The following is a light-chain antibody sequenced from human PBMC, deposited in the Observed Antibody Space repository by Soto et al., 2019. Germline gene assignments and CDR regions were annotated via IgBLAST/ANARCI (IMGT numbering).Light chain of an antibody. Sequence: DIRVTQSPSSLSASVGDRVTITCRASQDISGHLAWYQQKPGKVPKLLIYEASTLHSGVPSRFSASGSGTDFTLTISSLQPEDVATYYCQKYNGTPRTFGQGTKVEIK. CDR1: QDISGH. J-gene: IGKJ1*01. V-gene: IGKV1-27*01. CDR2: EAS. CDR3: QKYNGTPRT.